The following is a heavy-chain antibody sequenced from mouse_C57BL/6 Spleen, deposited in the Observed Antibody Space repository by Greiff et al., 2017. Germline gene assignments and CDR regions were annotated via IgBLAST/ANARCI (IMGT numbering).Heavy chain of an antibody. J-gene: IGHJ2*01. V-gene: IGHV5-9*01. CDR1: GFTFSSYT. Sequence: DVKLVESGGGLVKPGGSLKLSCAASGFTFSSYTMSWVRQTPEKRLEWVATISGGGGNTYYPDSVKGRFTISRDNAKNTLYLQMSSLRSEDTALYYCARPYYGYHYFDYWGQGTTLTVSS. CDR2: ISGGGGNT. CDR3: ARPYYGYHYFDY. D-gene: IGHD2-2*01.